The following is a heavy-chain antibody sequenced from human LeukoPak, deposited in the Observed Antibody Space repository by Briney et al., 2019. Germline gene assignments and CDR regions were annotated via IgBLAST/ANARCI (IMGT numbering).Heavy chain of an antibody. V-gene: IGHV3-21*05. CDR3: ARAAGYYFDY. J-gene: IGHJ4*02. CDR1: GFTFKSYS. CDR2: ITSTSGDM. Sequence: GGSLRLSCAASGFTFKSYSMNWVRQAPGKGLEWVAFITSTSGDMFYADSVKGRFTISRDNAKNSLYLQMDSLRAEDAAVYYCARAAGYYFDYWGQGSLVTVSS.